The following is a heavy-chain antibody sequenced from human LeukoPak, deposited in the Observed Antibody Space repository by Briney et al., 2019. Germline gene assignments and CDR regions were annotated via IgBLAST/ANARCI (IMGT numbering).Heavy chain of an antibody. CDR1: GYTFTGYY. CDR3: ARDVITTNLHNWFDP. Sequence: ASVKVSCKASGYTFTGYYMHWVRQAPGQGLEWMGWIDPNSGGTNYAQKFQGRVTMTRDTSISTAYMVLNRLRSDDTAVYYCARDVITTNLHNWFDPWGQGTLVTVSS. CDR2: IDPNSGGT. J-gene: IGHJ5*02. D-gene: IGHD3-22*01. V-gene: IGHV1-2*02.